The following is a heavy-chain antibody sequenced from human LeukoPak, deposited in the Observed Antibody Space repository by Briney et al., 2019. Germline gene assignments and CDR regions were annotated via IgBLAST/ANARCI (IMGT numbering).Heavy chain of an antibody. CDR1: GGTFSGYY. V-gene: IGHV3-7*01. D-gene: IGHD3-3*01. CDR2: IKQDGSEK. J-gene: IGHJ6*03. CDR3: ARSLGETYDFWSGYYQGDYYYYYYMDV. Sequence: PSETLSLTCAVYGGTFSGYYWSWVRQAPGKGLEWVANIKQDGSEKYYVDSVKGRFTISRDNAKNSLYLQMNSLRAEDTAVYYCARSLGETYDFWSGYYQGDYYYYYYMDVWGKGTTVTVSS.